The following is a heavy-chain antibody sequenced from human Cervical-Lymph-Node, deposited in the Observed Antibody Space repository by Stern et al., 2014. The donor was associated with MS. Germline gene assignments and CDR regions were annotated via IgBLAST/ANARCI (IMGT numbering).Heavy chain of an antibody. J-gene: IGHJ4*02. CDR1: GFTFDDYA. V-gene: IGHV3-9*01. CDR3: AKDGTGSGKSLDY. D-gene: IGHD2-15*01. CDR2: ITWNGGNT. Sequence: QLVESGGGLVQPGRSLRLSCAASGFTFDDYAMHWVRQAPGKGLEWVAGITWNGGNTGYADSVKGRFTISRDNAKNSLYLQMNSLRAEDTALYYCAKDGTGSGKSLDYWGQGTLVTVSS.